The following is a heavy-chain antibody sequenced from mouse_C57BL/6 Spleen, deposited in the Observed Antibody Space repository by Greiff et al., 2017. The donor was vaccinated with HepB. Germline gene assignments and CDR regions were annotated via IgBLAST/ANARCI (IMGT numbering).Heavy chain of an antibody. J-gene: IGHJ1*03. CDR2: IYPGDGDT. CDR1: GYAFSSYW. D-gene: IGHD1-1*01. V-gene: IGHV1-80*01. CDR3: ARSGENSYGSIYYWYFDV. Sequence: QVQLKQSGAELVKPGASVKISCKASGYAFSSYWMNWVKQRPGKGLEWIGQIYPGDGDTNYNGKFKGKATLTADKSSSTAYMQLSSLTSEDSAVDFCARSGENSYGSIYYWYFDVWGTGTTVTVSS.